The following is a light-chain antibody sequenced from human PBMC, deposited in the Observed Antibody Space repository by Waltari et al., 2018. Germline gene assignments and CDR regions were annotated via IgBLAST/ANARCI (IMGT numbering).Light chain of an antibody. CDR1: RDINNY. V-gene: IGKV1-33*01. CDR2: DAS. Sequence: DIQMTQSPSSLSASVGDRVTITCHARRDINNYLKWYHQKPGKAPKLLIYDASTLETGVPSRFSGSGSGTDFVFTISRLQPEDIATYYCQHYDGVPPWTFGQGTSVDFK. CDR3: QHYDGVPPWT. J-gene: IGKJ1*01.